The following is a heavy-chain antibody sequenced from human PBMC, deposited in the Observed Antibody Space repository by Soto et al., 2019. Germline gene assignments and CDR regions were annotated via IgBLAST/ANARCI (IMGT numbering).Heavy chain of an antibody. J-gene: IGHJ6*02. V-gene: IGHV1-46*01. CDR2: INPSGGST. CDR1: GYTFTSYY. CDR3: ARDSSIAVAGPTGNYYYYYGMDV. D-gene: IGHD6-19*01. Sequence: GASVKVSCKASGYTFTSYYMHWVRQAPGQGLEWMGIINPSGGSTSYAQKFQGRVTMTRDTSTSTVYMELSSLRSEDTAVYYCARDSSIAVAGPTGNYYYYYGMDVWGQGTTVTVSS.